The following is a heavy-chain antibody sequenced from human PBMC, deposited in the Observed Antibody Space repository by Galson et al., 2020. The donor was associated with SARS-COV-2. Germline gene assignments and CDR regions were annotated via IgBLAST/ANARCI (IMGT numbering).Heavy chain of an antibody. D-gene: IGHD1-26*01. V-gene: IGHV1-69*04. CDR3: ARDNGDGGAYYYYGMDV. J-gene: IGHJ6*02. CDR2: IIPILGIA. Sequence: SVKVSCKASGGTFSSYTISWVRQAPGQGLEWMGRIIPILGIANYAQKFQGRVTITADKSTSTAYMELSSLRSEDTAVYYCARDNGDGGAYYYYGMDVWGQGTTVTVSS. CDR1: GGTFSSYT.